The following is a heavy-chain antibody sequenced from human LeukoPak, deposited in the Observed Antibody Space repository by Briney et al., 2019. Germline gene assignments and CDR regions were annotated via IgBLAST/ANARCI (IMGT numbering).Heavy chain of an antibody. D-gene: IGHD3-22*01. CDR1: GGSISSSSYY. CDR3: ARLTYSYDSSGYYYFDY. CDR2: IYYSGST. Sequence: SETLSLTCTVSGGSISSSSYYWGWIRQPPGKGLEWIGSIYYSGSTYYNPSLKSRVTISVDTSKNQFSLNLTSVTAADTAVYYCARLTYSYDSSGYYYFDYWGQGTLVTVSS. J-gene: IGHJ4*02. V-gene: IGHV4-39*01.